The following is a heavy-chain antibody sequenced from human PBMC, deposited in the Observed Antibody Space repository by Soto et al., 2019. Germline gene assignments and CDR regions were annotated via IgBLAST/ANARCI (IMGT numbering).Heavy chain of an antibody. D-gene: IGHD5-12*01. CDR1: GGSISSGCYS. CDR3: AAGGGLPRYY. Sequence: QLQLQESGSGLVKPSQTLSLTCAVSGGSISSGCYSWSWIRQPPGKGLEWIGYIYHSGSTYYNPSLKSRVTTSVDRSKNQFYLTLSSVTAADTAVYYCAAGGGLPRYYWGQGTLVTVSS. J-gene: IGHJ4*02. V-gene: IGHV4-30-2*01. CDR2: IYHSGST.